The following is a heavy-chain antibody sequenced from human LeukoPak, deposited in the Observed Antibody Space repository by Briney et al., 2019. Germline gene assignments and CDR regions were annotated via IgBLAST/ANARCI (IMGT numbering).Heavy chain of an antibody. CDR1: GGSFSGYY. CDR2: INHSGST. J-gene: IGHJ6*02. CDR3: GRVKKKPPPATGMEF. D-gene: IGHD5-12*01. V-gene: IGHV4-34*01. Sequence: PSETLSVTCAVYGGSFSGYYWSWIRQPPGKGLEWIGEINHSGSTNYNPSLKSRVTISVDTSKNHFSLKLSSVTAADTAVYYCGRVKKKPPPATGMEFWGQG.